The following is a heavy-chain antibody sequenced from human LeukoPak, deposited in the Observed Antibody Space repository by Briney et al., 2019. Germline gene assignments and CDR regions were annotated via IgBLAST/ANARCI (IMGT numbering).Heavy chain of an antibody. J-gene: IGHJ4*02. CDR3: AREYYDSGSYSGNFDY. Sequence: GGSLRLSCAASGFTFSNYAIHWVRQAPGKGLEWVTFISYDGSSKSYADSVKGRFTISRDNSKNTLYLQMNSLGVEDAAVYYCAREYYDSGSYSGNFDYWGQGTLVTVSS. CDR1: GFTFSNYA. CDR2: ISYDGSSK. D-gene: IGHD3-10*01. V-gene: IGHV3-30-3*01.